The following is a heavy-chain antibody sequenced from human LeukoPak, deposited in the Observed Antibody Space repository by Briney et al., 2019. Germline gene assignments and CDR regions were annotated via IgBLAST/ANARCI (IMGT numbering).Heavy chain of an antibody. Sequence: GGSLRLSCAASGFFFNTYWMHWVRQAPGKGLVWVSRVNGDGTNTNYGEPVQGRFTVSRDNATNTRYLQMNSLRAEDTALYYCVREGSLQYIFDYWGQGTLVTVSS. J-gene: IGHJ4*02. CDR1: GFFFNTYW. CDR3: VREGSLQYIFDY. D-gene: IGHD3-10*01. CDR2: VNGDGTNT. V-gene: IGHV3-74*01.